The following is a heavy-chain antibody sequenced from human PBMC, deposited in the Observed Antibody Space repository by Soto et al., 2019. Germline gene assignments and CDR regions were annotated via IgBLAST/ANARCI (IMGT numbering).Heavy chain of an antibody. D-gene: IGHD1-1*01. CDR2: MYNTGST. J-gene: IGHJ4*02. CDR1: GGSISGYY. V-gene: IGHV4-59*01. CDR3: ARRYAYSLDY. Sequence: SETLSLTCTVSGGSISGYYLSWIRQPPGKGLEWIGYMYNTGSTVYNPSFKSRVTISVDTSKNQFSLKLNSVTAADTAVYYCARRYAYSLDYWGQGTLVTVSS.